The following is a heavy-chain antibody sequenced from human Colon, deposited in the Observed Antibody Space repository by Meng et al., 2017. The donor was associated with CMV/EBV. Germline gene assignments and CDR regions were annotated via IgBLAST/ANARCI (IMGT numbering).Heavy chain of an antibody. CDR1: GFTFSSYS. D-gene: IGHD2-8*01. V-gene: IGHV3-21*01. CDR2: ISSSSSYI. J-gene: IGHJ6*02. Sequence: GGSLRLSCAASGFTFSSYSMNWVRQAPGKGLEWVSSISSSSSYIYYADSVKGRFTISRDNAKNSLYLQMNSLRAEDTAVYYCARVLKGMGYYYYGMDVWGQGTTVTVSS. CDR3: ARVLKGMGYYYYGMDV.